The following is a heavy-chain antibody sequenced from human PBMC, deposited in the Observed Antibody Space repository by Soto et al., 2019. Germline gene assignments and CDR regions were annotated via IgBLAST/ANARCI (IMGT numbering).Heavy chain of an antibody. CDR2: ISYDGSNK. V-gene: IGHV3-30-3*01. Sequence: GGSLRLSCAASGFTFSSYAMHWVRQAPGKGLEWVAVISYDGSNKYYADSVKGRFTISRDNSKNTLYLQMNSLRAEDTAVYYCARLRGQHRFPSDVFDIWAKGTRVTVS. CDR3: ARLRGQHRFPSDVFDI. J-gene: IGHJ3*02. CDR1: GFTFSSYA. D-gene: IGHD3-16*02.